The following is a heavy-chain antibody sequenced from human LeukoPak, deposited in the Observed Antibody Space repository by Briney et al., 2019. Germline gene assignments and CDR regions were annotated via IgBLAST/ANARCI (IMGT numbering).Heavy chain of an antibody. CDR2: IDLDGSKK. J-gene: IGHJ5*02. D-gene: IGHD2-15*01. CDR1: GFTFSNSW. Sequence: GGSLRLSCVASGFTFSNSWMDWVRQAPGKGLEWVANIDLDGSKKNYVDSVKGRFTISRDNGKSSLHLQMNSLRAEDTAVYFCARGLSSGGSPYNWFGPWGQGTLVTVSS. V-gene: IGHV3-7*04. CDR3: ARGLSSGGSPYNWFGP.